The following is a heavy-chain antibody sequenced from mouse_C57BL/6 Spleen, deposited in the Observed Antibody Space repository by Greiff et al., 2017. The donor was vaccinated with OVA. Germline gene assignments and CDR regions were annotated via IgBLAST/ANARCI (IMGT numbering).Heavy chain of an antibody. Sequence: QVQLQQPGTELVKPGASVKLSCKASGYTFTSYWMHWVKQRPGQGLEWIGDINPNNGGTIYNQKFKGKATLTVDKSSSTAYMELRSLTSEDTAVYYCARGSNYGFAYWGQGTLVTVSA. V-gene: IGHV1-53*01. D-gene: IGHD2-5*01. CDR1: GYTFTSYW. CDR2: INPNNGGT. CDR3: ARGSNYGFAY. J-gene: IGHJ3*01.